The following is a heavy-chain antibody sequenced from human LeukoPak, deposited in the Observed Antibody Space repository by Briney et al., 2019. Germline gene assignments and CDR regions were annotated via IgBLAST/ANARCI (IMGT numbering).Heavy chain of an antibody. CDR2: INPNSGGT. J-gene: IGHJ4*02. CDR1: GYTFTGYY. D-gene: IGHD2-15*01. CDR3: ARGHRDWVVSYYFDY. V-gene: IGHV1-2*02. Sequence: ASVKVSCKASGYTFTGYYMHWVRQAPGQGLEWMGWINPNSGGTNYAQKFQGRVTMTRDTSISTAYMELSRLRSDDTAVYYCARGHRDWVVSYYFDYWGQGTLVTVSS.